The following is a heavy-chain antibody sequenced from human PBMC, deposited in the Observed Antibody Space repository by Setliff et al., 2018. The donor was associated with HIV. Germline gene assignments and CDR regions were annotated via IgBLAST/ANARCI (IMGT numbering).Heavy chain of an antibody. D-gene: IGHD3-10*01. CDR2: IWYDGSNK. Sequence: PGGSLRLSCAASGFTFSSYGMHWVRQAPGKGLEWVAVIWYDGSNKYYADSVKGRFTISRDNSKNTVYLQMNSLRAEDTAVYYCAKDSFGSGSYVYYFEYWGQGTLVTVSS. CDR1: GFTFSSYG. V-gene: IGHV3-33*06. J-gene: IGHJ4*02. CDR3: AKDSFGSGSYVYYFEY.